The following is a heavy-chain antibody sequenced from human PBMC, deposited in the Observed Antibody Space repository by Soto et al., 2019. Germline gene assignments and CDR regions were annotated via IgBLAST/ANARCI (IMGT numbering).Heavy chain of an antibody. D-gene: IGHD3-3*01. J-gene: IGHJ5*02. V-gene: IGHV4-30-4*01. Sequence: PSETLSLTCTVSGGSISSGDYYWSWIRQPPGKGLEWIGYIYYSGSTYYNPSLKSRVTISVDTSKNQFSLKLSSATAADTAVYYCARGSPGNYDFWSGYYNGNWFDPWGQGTLVTVSS. CDR2: IYYSGST. CDR1: GGSISSGDYY. CDR3: ARGSPGNYDFWSGYYNGNWFDP.